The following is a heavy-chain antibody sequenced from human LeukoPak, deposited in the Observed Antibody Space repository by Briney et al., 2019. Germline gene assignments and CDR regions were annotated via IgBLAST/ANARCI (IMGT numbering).Heavy chain of an antibody. D-gene: IGHD2-15*01. J-gene: IGHJ4*02. V-gene: IGHV1-46*01. CDR1: GYILSSYN. CDR2: INPSGGST. Sequence: GASVKVSCKASGYILSSYNMHWVRQAPGQGLEWMGIINPSGGSTSYAQKFQGRVTMTRDMSTSTVYMELSSLRSEDTAVYYCAREGYCSGGSCYFDYWGQGTLVTVSS. CDR3: AREGYCSGGSCYFDY.